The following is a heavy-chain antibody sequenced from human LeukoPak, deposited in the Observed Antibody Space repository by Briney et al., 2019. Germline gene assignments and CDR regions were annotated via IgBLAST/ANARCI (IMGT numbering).Heavy chain of an antibody. CDR1: GFTFSSYA. Sequence: GGSLRLSCAASGFTFSSYAMSWVRQAPGKGLEWVSAISGSGGSTYYADSVKGRFTISRDNSKNTLYLQMNSLRAEDTAVYYCAKGEAARPDDYYYYYMDVWGKGTTVTVSS. J-gene: IGHJ6*03. V-gene: IGHV3-23*01. CDR3: AKGEAARPDDYYYYYMDV. D-gene: IGHD6-6*01. CDR2: ISGSGGST.